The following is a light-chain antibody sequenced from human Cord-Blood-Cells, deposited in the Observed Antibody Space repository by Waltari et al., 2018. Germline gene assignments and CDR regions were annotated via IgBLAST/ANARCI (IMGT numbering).Light chain of an antibody. CDR3: QQLNSYPLS. Sequence: DIQLTQSPSFLSASVGDRVTITCRASQGISSYLAWYQQKPGKAPKLLIYAASTLQSGVPSRFSCSGSGTEFTLTISSLQPEDFATYYCQQLNSYPLSFGQRTKLEIK. CDR1: QGISSY. V-gene: IGKV1-9*01. J-gene: IGKJ2*03. CDR2: AAS.